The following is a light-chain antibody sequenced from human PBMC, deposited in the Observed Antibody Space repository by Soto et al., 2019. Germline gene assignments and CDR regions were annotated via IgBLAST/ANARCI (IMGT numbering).Light chain of an antibody. CDR3: QQTYSTPRT. CDR1: RSINTY. Sequence: DIQMTQSPSSLSASVGDRVTITCRASRSINTYVNWYQQRPGKAPELLIYSASSLHTGVPSRFSCSGAGTDFTFTINSLLPEDFAIYYCQQTYSTPRTFGQGTKVDIK. CDR2: SAS. V-gene: IGKV1-39*01. J-gene: IGKJ1*01.